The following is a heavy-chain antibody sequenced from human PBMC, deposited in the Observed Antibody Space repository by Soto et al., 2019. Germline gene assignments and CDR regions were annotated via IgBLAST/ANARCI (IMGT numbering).Heavy chain of an antibody. D-gene: IGHD3-3*01. CDR1: GFTVSSNY. Sequence: PGGSLRLSCAASGFTVSSNYMSWVRQAPGKGLERVSVIYSGGSTYYADSMKGRFTISRDNSKNTLYLQMNSQRAEDTSVYFCARVWIVFFSIFGVVPFDYYYMDVWGKGTTVTVSS. J-gene: IGHJ6*03. V-gene: IGHV3-66*01. CDR3: ARVWIVFFSIFGVVPFDYYYMDV. CDR2: IYSGGST.